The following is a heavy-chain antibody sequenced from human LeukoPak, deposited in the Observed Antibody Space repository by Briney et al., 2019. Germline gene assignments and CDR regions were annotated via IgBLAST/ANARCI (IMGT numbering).Heavy chain of an antibody. J-gene: IGHJ2*01. CDR1: GFTFSSYW. D-gene: IGHD2-2*01. V-gene: IGHV3-74*01. CDR2: INTDGSTT. Sequence: GGSLRLSCAASGFTFSSYWMHWVRQAPGKGLVWVSRINTDGSTTTYADSVKGRFTISRDNAKNSLYLQMNSLRAEDTAVYYCARSKKYYFDVWGRGTLVTVSS. CDR3: ARSKKYYFDV.